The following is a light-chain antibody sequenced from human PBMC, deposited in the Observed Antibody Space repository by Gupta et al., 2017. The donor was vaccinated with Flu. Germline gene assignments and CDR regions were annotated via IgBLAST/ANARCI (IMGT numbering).Light chain of an antibody. Sequence: DIQMPQSPSTLSASVGDRVTITCRASQRLSMFMAWYQQKPGKAPNLLIHGVSTLNGGVPSRFSGTGSETEFTLTISSLQPDDFGTYYCQQYHTYPITFGQGTRVEIK. CDR3: QQYHTYPIT. CDR1: QRLSMF. CDR2: GVS. J-gene: IGKJ5*01. V-gene: IGKV1-5*03.